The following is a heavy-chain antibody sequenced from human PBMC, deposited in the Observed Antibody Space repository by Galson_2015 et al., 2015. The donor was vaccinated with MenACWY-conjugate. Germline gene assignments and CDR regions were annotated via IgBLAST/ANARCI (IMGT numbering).Heavy chain of an antibody. CDR2: VNPEDGET. J-gene: IGHJ6*02. CDR1: GSSLSEIF. V-gene: IGHV1-24*01. Sequence: SVKVSCKVSGSSLSEIFMHWVRRAPGKGFEWMGGVNPEDGETIYAREFQGRVTMTEDTSTDTGYMELGRLRSEDTAVYYCASVRAGYCQSGTCYGLDVWGQGATATVSS. D-gene: IGHD2-15*01. CDR3: ASVRAGYCQSGTCYGLDV.